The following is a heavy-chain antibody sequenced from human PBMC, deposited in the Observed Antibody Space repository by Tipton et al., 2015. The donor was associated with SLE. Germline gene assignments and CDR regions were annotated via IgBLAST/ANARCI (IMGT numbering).Heavy chain of an antibody. D-gene: IGHD1-1*01. Sequence: NLSLTCAVYGGSFSGYYWSWIRQPPGKGLEWIGEINHSGSTNYNPSLKGRVTISVDTSKNQFSLKLSSVTAADTAVYYCARGRELGRDDAFDIWGQGTMVTVSS. CDR1: GGSFSGYY. CDR2: INHSGST. J-gene: IGHJ3*02. V-gene: IGHV4-34*01. CDR3: ARGRELGRDDAFDI.